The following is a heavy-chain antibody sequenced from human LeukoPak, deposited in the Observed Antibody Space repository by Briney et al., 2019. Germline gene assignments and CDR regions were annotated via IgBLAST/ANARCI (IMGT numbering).Heavy chain of an antibody. CDR1: GGSISSSSYY. Sequence: PSETLSLTCPVSGGSISSSSYYWGWIRQPPGKGLEWIGSIYYSGSTYYNPSLKSRVTISVDTSKNQFSLKLSSVTAADTAVYYCARQQRITMIVVVLNWFDPWGQGTLVTVSS. CDR2: IYYSGST. D-gene: IGHD3-22*01. CDR3: ARQQRITMIVVVLNWFDP. V-gene: IGHV4-39*01. J-gene: IGHJ5*02.